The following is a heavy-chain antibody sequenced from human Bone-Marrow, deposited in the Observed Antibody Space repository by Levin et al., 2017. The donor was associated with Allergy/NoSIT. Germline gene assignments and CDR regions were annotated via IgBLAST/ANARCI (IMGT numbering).Heavy chain of an antibody. Sequence: SETLSLTCAVSGGSISHGNWWTWVRQPPGKGLEWIAEIYHDGSTNYNPSLKNRLTISVHTSRKQFSLKLTSVTAADTAGYDCARSKGSASGVFDIWGQGTMVTVS. CDR1: GGSISHGNW. V-gene: IGHV4-4*02. J-gene: IGHJ3*02. CDR2: IYHDGST. D-gene: IGHD1-26*01. CDR3: ARSKGSASGVFDI.